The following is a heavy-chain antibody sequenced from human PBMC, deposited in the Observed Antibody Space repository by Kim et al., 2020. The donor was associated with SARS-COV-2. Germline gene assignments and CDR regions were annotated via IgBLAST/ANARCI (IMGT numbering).Heavy chain of an antibody. CDR2: ITWNSDNL. Sequence: GGSLRLSCAASGFKFGNYAMYWVRQAPGKGLEWVSGITWNSDNLGYADSVKGRFTISRDNAKNSLYLLMNSLRPEDSAVYFCAKERREASAYYW. CDR1: GFKFGNYA. J-gene: IGHJ4*01. V-gene: IGHV3-9*01. D-gene: IGHD1-26*01. CDR3: AKERREASAYY.